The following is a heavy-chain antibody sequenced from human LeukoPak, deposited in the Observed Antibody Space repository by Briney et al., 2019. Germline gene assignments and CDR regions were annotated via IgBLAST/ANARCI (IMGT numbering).Heavy chain of an antibody. J-gene: IGHJ4*02. CDR1: GGTFSSYA. V-gene: IGHV1-69*05. CDR2: IIRIFGTA. D-gene: IGHD2-2*01. Sequence: GASVKVSCKASGGTFSSYAISWVRQAPGQGLEWMGGIIRIFGTANYAQKFQGRVTITTDESTSTAYMELSSLRSEDTAVYYCAIRLVVVPAARFDYWGQGTLVTVSS. CDR3: AIRLVVVPAARFDY.